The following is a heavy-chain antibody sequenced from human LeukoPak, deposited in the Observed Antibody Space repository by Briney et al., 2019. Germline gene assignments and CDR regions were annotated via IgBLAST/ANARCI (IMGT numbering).Heavy chain of an antibody. D-gene: IGHD5-12*01. Sequence: GGSLSLSCEASEFRYGRYWMRWVRQAPGQGLEWVAKMDQHGSQTHYADSVKARFTISRDNSKSSVYLQMNSLRAEDTAVYYCARGHSGYDFALDIWGQGTMVTVSS. CDR3: ARGHSGYDFALDI. CDR1: EFRYGRYW. CDR2: MDQHGSQT. V-gene: IGHV3-7*01. J-gene: IGHJ3*02.